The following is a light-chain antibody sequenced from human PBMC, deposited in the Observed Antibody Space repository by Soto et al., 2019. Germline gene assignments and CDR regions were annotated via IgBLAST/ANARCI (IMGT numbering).Light chain of an antibody. V-gene: IGKV3-11*01. Sequence: EIVLTQSPATLSLSPGERATLSCRASQSVSSFLAWYQQKPGQAPRLLIYDASNMATGIPARFSGSGSGTVFTLTISSLEPEDFAVYYCQHRSNWPLTFGGGTKVEIK. CDR3: QHRSNWPLT. CDR2: DAS. J-gene: IGKJ4*01. CDR1: QSVSSF.